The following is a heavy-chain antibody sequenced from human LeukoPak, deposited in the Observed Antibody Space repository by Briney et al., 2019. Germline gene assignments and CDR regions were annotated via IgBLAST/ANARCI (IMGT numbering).Heavy chain of an antibody. V-gene: IGHV4-4*07. D-gene: IGHD6-19*01. CDR2: IYTSGST. CDR3: ARETHIAVAGTFYYYGMDV. CDR1: GGSISSYY. J-gene: IGHJ6*02. Sequence: SETLSLTCTVSGGSISSYYWSWIRQPAGKELEWIGRIYTSGSTNYNPSLKSRVTMSVDTSKNQFSLKLSSVTAADTAVYYCARETHIAVAGTFYYYGMDVWGQGTTVTVSS.